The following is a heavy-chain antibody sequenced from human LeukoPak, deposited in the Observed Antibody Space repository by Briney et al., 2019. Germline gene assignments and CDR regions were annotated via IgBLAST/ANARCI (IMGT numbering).Heavy chain of an antibody. D-gene: IGHD3-10*01. Sequence: KPSETLSLTCAVYGGSFSGYYWSWIRQPPGKGLEWIGEINHSGSNNYNPSLKSRVTISVDTSKNQFSLKLSSVTAADTAVYYCARSPRYYYGSGSYFKPNYYYYMDVWGKGTTVTVSS. CDR3: ARSPRYYYGSGSYFKPNYYYYMDV. J-gene: IGHJ6*03. CDR1: GGSFSGYY. CDR2: INHSGSN. V-gene: IGHV4-34*01.